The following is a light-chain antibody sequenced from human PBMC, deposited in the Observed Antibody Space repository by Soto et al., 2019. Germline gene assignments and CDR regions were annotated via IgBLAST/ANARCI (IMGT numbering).Light chain of an antibody. CDR3: GTWDTSLSAGV. CDR1: SSNIGNNY. J-gene: IGLJ2*01. CDR2: DNN. Sequence: QAVVTQPPSVSAAPGQTVTISCSGSSSNIGNNYVSWYQQLPGTAPKLLIYDNNKRPSGIPDRFSGSKSGTSATLGITGLQTGDEADYYCGTWDTSLSAGVFGAGTKLTVL. V-gene: IGLV1-51*01.